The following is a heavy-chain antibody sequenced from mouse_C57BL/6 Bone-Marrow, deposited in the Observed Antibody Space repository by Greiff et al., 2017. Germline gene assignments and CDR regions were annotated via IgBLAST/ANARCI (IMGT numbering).Heavy chain of an antibody. Sequence: EVQRVESGPSLVRPSQTLSLTCTVTGFSINSDCYWIWIRQFPGNKLEYIGYTFYSGITYYNPSLESRTYITRDTSKNQFSLKLSSVTTEDTATYYCARGDYYGSSFDWYFDVWGTGTTVTVSS. CDR3: ARGDYYGSSFDWYFDV. CDR2: TFYSGIT. CDR1: GFSINSDCY. J-gene: IGHJ1*03. V-gene: IGHV3-3*01. D-gene: IGHD1-1*01.